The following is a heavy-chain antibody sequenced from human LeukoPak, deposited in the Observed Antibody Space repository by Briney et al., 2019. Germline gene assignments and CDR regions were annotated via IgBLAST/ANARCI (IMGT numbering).Heavy chain of an antibody. CDR2: ISGSGGST. CDR3: AKSVVAAAGDY. J-gene: IGHJ4*02. Sequence: GGSLRLSCAASGFTFTNYAMSWVRQAPGNGLEWVSTISGSGGSTYYADSVKGRFTISRDNSKNTLYLQMNSLRAEDTAVYYCAKSVVAAAGDYWGQGTLVTVSS. V-gene: IGHV3-23*01. D-gene: IGHD6-13*01. CDR1: GFTFTNYA.